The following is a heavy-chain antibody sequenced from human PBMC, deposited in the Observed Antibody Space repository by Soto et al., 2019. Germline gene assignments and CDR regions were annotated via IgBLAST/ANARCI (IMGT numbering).Heavy chain of an antibody. D-gene: IGHD3-22*01. CDR2: INPKSGGT. CDR1: GYTFTDFD. V-gene: IGHV1-2*02. Sequence: ASVKVSCKASGYTFTDFDMHWVRQAPGQGLEWMGCINPKSGGTKYAQKFQGKVTVTRDTSITTAYMELSGLTSDDTAVYYCAVINTDWGQGTLVTVSS. CDR3: AVINTD. J-gene: IGHJ4*02.